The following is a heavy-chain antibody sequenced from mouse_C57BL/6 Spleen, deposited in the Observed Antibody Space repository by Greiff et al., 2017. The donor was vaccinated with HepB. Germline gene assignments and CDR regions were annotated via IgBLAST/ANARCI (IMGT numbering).Heavy chain of an antibody. CDR2: ISYDGSN. CDR3: ARDHSSSFDY. J-gene: IGHJ2*01. D-gene: IGHD1-1*01. V-gene: IGHV3-6*01. Sequence: EVQLVESGPGLVKPSQSLSLTCSVTGYSITSGYYWNWIRQFPGNKLEWMGYISYDGSNNYNPSLKNRISITRDTSKNQFFLKLNSVTTEDTATYYCARDHSSSFDYWGQGTTLTVSS. CDR1: GYSITSGYY.